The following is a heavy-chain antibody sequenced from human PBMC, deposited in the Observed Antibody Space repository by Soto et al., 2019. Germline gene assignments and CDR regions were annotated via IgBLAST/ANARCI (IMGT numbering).Heavy chain of an antibody. CDR1: GGSISSGDYY. J-gene: IGHJ5*02. D-gene: IGHD4-4*01. CDR2: IYYSGST. Sequence: SETLSLTCTVSGGSISSGDYYWSWIRQPQGKGLEWIGYIYYSGSTYYNPSLKSRVTISVDTSKNQFSLKLSSVTAADTAVYYCARGPYRGLWFDPWGQGTLVTVSS. CDR3: ARGPYRGLWFDP. V-gene: IGHV4-30-4*01.